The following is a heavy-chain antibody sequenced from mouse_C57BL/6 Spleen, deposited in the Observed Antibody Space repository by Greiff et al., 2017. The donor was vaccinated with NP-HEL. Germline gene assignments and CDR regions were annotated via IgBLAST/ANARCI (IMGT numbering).Heavy chain of an antibody. CDR2: INPNNGGT. D-gene: IGHD2-4*01. CDR1: GYTFTDYN. Sequence: VQLQQSGPELVKPGASVKIPCKASGYTFTDYNMDWVKQSHGKSLEWIGDINPNNGGTIYNQKFKGKATLTVDKSSSTAYMELRSLTSEDTAVDYCARGMIYYYYEGYARDYWGQGTAVTVSS. V-gene: IGHV1-18*01. CDR3: ARGMIYYYYEGYARDY. J-gene: IGHJ4*01.